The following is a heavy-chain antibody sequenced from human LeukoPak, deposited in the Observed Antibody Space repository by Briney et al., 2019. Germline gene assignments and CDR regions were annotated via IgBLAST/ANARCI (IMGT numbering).Heavy chain of an antibody. Sequence: SETLSLTCAVYGGSFSGYYWSWIRQPPVKGLEWIGEINHSGSTNYNPSLKSRVTISVDTSKNQFSLKLSSVTAADPAVYYCARVHSCSWYGPEKKGYFDYWGQGTLVTVSS. D-gene: IGHD6-13*01. CDR2: INHSGST. CDR3: ARVHSCSWYGPEKKGYFDY. CDR1: GGSFSGYY. J-gene: IGHJ4*02. V-gene: IGHV4-34*01.